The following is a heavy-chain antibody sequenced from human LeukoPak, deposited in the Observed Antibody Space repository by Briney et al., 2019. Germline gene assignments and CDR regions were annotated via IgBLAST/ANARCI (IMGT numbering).Heavy chain of an antibody. V-gene: IGHV3-13*01. CDR1: GFTFSSYD. CDR2: IGTAGDT. CDR3: ARVTHHDFWSGSLDA. Sequence: GGSLRLSCAASGFTFSSYDMHWVRQATGKGLEWVSAIGTAGDTYYPGSVKGRFTISRENAKNSLYLQMNSLRAEDTAVYYCARVTHHDFWSGSLDAWGQGTTVTVSS. D-gene: IGHD3-3*01. J-gene: IGHJ6*02.